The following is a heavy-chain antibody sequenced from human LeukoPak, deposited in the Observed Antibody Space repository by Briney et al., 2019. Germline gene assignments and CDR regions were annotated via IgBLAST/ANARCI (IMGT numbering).Heavy chain of an antibody. Sequence: GGSLRLSCAASGFTFSKYGVHWVRQAPGKGLEWVAVISGAGSEKYYADSVKGRFTISRDNSKNTVYLQMNSLRPEDTAVYYCAKNSGRDGYNDYFDYWGQGTLVTVSS. V-gene: IGHV3-30*18. CDR2: ISGAGSEK. CDR1: GFTFSKYG. J-gene: IGHJ4*02. CDR3: AKNSGRDGYNDYFDY. D-gene: IGHD5-24*01.